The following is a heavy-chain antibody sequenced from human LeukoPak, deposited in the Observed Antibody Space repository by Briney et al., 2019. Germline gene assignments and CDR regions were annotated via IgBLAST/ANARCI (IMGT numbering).Heavy chain of an antibody. J-gene: IGHJ4*02. D-gene: IGHD6-25*01. CDR3: ARGWYSSGEGFDY. Sequence: PSETRSLTGTVPGGSISGYYWGWFRKPAGRGRGWMGRIYTSGSTNYNPSLKSRVTMSVDTSKNRFSLKLSSVTAADTAVYYCARGWYSSGEGFDYWGQGTLVTVSS. CDR1: GGSISGYY. V-gene: IGHV4-4*07. CDR2: IYTSGST.